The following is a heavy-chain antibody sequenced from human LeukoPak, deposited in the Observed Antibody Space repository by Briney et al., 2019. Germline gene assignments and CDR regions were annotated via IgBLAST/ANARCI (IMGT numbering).Heavy chain of an antibody. J-gene: IGHJ4*02. D-gene: IGHD6-6*01. CDR3: AREGYSSSSGSDY. CDR1: GGTFSSYA. CDR2: IIPILGIA. V-gene: IGHV1-69*04. Sequence: SVKVSCKASGGTFSSYAISWVRQAPGQGPEWMGRIIPILGIANYAQKFQGRVTITADKSTSTAYMELSSLRSEDTAVYYCAREGYSSSSGSDYWGQGTLVTVSS.